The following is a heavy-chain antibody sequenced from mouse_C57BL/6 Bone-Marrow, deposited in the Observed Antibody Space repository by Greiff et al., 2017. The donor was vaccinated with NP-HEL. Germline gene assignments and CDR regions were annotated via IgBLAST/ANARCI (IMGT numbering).Heavy chain of an antibody. J-gene: IGHJ4*01. CDR1: GYTFTSYG. CDR3: ARSGYSNPMDY. Sequence: VKLMESGAELARPGASVKLSCKASGYTFTSYGISWVKQRTGQGLEWIGEIYPRSGNTYYNEKFKGKATLTADKSSSTAYMELRSLTSEDSAVYFCARSGYSNPMDYWGQGTSVTVSS. D-gene: IGHD2-5*01. CDR2: IYPRSGNT. V-gene: IGHV1-81*01.